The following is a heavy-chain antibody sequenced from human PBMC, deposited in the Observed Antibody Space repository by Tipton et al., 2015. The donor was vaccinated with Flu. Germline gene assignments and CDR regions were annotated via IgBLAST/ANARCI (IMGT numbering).Heavy chain of an antibody. Sequence: QLVQSGAEVKKAGGPLKISCKGSGYSFTSYWIGWVRQMPGKGLEWMGIINPDDSDTRYSPSFHGQVTISVDKSIRTAYLQWSSLKASDTAIYYCARPRLESSGWPFDFWGRGTLVTVSS. D-gene: IGHD6-25*01. V-gene: IGHV5-51*01. CDR1: GYSFTSYW. CDR3: ARPRLESSGWPFDF. J-gene: IGHJ4*01. CDR2: INPDDSDT.